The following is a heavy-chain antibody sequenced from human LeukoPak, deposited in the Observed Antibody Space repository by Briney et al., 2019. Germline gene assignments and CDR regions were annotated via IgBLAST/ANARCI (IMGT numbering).Heavy chain of an antibody. Sequence: GASVKVSCKASGYTFTSYYMHWVRQAPGQGLEWMGRIIPILGIANYAQKFQGRVTITADKSTSTAYMELSSLRSEDTAVYYCARHGSGSDDAFDIWGQGTMVTVSS. CDR3: ARHGSGSDDAFDI. CDR2: IIPILGIA. J-gene: IGHJ3*02. V-gene: IGHV1-69*02. D-gene: IGHD3-10*01. CDR1: GYTFTSYY.